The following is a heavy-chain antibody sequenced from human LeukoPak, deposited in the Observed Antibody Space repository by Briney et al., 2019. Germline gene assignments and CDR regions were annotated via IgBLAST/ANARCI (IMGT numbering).Heavy chain of an antibody. V-gene: IGHV4-39*01. CDR3: ARHRTTVTTALI. J-gene: IGHJ4*02. CDR2: IYYSGST. Sequence: SETLSLTCTVSGGSISSSSYYWGWIRQPPGKGLEWIGSIYYSGSTYYYPSLKSRVTISVDTSKNRFSLKLSSVTAAETAVYYCARHRTTVTTALIWGQGTLVTVSS. CDR1: GGSISSSSYY. D-gene: IGHD4-17*01.